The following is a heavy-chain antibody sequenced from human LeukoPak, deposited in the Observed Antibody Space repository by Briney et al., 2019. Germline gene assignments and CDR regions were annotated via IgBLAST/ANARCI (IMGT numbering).Heavy chain of an antibody. CDR2: ISISSSYI. CDR1: GFTFSSYS. V-gene: IGHV3-21*01. Sequence: GGSLRLSCAASGFTFSSYSMNWVRQAPGKGLELVSYISISSSYIYYADSVKGRFTISRDNAKNSLYLQMNSLGAEDTAVYYCARDYYFDYWGQGTLVTVSS. J-gene: IGHJ4*02. CDR3: ARDYYFDY.